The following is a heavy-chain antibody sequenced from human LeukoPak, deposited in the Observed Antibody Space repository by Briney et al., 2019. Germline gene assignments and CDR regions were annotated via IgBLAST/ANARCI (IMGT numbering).Heavy chain of an antibody. CDR3: ARVSGSIRGYFDY. CDR2: IYYSGST. CDR1: GGSISSYY. D-gene: IGHD3-10*01. V-gene: IGHV4-59*01. Sequence: PSETLSLTCTVSGGSISSYYWSWIRQPPGKGLEWIGYIYYSGSTNYNPSLKSRVTISVDTSKNQFSLKLSSVTAADTAVYYCARVSGSIRGYFDYWGQGTLVTVSS. J-gene: IGHJ4*02.